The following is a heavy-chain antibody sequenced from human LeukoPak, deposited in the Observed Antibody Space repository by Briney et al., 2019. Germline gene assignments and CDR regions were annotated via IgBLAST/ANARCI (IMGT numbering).Heavy chain of an antibody. Sequence: GASVKVSCRASGYTFTGYYMFWLRQAPGQGPELMGRINPNSGGTNYAQKFQGRVTMTRDTSITTAYMELSSLRSDDTAVYYCARDLPSPTISVADDYWGQGTLVTVSS. D-gene: IGHD6-19*01. CDR2: INPNSGGT. CDR3: ARDLPSPTISVADDY. V-gene: IGHV1-2*06. J-gene: IGHJ4*02. CDR1: GYTFTGYY.